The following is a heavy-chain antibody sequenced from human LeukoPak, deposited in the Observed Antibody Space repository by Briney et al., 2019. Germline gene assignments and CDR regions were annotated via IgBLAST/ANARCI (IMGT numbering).Heavy chain of an antibody. V-gene: IGHV4-34*01. J-gene: IGHJ4*02. CDR3: ARWAFRVVIWTTDY. CDR2: INHSGST. Sequence: SETLSLTCAVYGGSFSGYYWSWIRQPPGKWLEWIGEINHSGSTNYNPSLKSRVTISVDTSKNQFSLKLSSVTAADTAVYYCARWAFRVVIWTTDYWGQGTLVTVSS. D-gene: IGHD3-3*01. CDR1: GGSFSGYY.